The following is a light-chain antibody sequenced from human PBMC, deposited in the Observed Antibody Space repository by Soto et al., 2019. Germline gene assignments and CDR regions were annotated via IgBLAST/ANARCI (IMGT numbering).Light chain of an antibody. Sequence: IVLTQSPGTLSLSPGETATLSCRASQTVNSDYLAWFQQRPGQAPRLLIFATSRRATDIPDRFSGSGSGTDFTLTISSLEPEDFAVYYCQQLTDWPPQWTFGQGTKVDVK. V-gene: IGKV3D-20*02. CDR3: QQLTDWPPQWT. CDR2: ATS. J-gene: IGKJ1*01. CDR1: QTVNSDY.